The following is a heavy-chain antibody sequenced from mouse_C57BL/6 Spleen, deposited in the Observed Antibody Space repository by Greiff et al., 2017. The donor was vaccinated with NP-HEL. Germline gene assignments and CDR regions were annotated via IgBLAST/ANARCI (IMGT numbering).Heavy chain of an antibody. CDR2: ISDGGSYT. J-gene: IGHJ3*01. D-gene: IGHD3-2*02. Sequence: EVQRVESGGGLVKPGGSLKLSCAASGFTFSSYAMSWVRQTPEKRLEWVATISDGGSYTYYPDNVKGRFTISRDNAKHNLYLQMSHLKSEDTAMYYCARETAQATSWFAYWGQGTLVTVSA. CDR3: ARETAQATSWFAY. V-gene: IGHV5-4*01. CDR1: GFTFSSYA.